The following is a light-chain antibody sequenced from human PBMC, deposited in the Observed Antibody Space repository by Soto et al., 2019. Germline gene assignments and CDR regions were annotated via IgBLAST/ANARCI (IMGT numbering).Light chain of an antibody. CDR2: DAS. CDR1: QGISSW. Sequence: GDRVTITCRASQGISSWLAWYQQKPGKAPKLLIYDASSLESGVPSRFSGSGSGTEFTLTISSLQPDDFATYYCQQYGRTFGQGTKLEIK. J-gene: IGKJ2*01. CDR3: QQYGRT. V-gene: IGKV1-5*01.